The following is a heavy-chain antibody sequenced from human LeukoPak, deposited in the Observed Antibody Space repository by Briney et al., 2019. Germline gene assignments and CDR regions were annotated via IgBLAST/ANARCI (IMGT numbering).Heavy chain of an antibody. J-gene: IGHJ6*03. CDR2: INWNGGST. CDR3: ARWMSVAAAGTPYYYYMDV. Sequence: SLRLSCAASGFTFDDYDMSWVRHAPGKGLEWVSGINWNGGSTVYADSVKGRFTISRDNAKNSLYLQMNSLRAEDTALYYCARWMSVAAAGTPYYYYMDVWGKGTTVTVSS. D-gene: IGHD6-13*01. CDR1: GFTFDDYD. V-gene: IGHV3-20*04.